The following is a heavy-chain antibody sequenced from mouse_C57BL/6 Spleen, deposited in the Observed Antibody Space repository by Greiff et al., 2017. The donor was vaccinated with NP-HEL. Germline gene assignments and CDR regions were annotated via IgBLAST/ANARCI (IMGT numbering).Heavy chain of an antibody. V-gene: IGHV1-9*01. D-gene: IGHD1-1*01. CDR2: ILPGSGGT. CDR1: GYKFTGYW. Sequence: QVQLQQSGAELMKPGASVKLSCTATGYKFTGYWIEWVKQRTGHGLEWIGEILPGSGGTKYTAKFKGKATFTADTSSNTAYMQLSSLPTEDSAIYYCAEKVYGNRVFAYWGQGTLVTVSA. CDR3: AEKVYGNRVFAY. J-gene: IGHJ3*01.